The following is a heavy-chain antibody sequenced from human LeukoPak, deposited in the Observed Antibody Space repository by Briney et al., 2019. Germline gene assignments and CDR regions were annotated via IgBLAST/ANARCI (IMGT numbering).Heavy chain of an antibody. J-gene: IGHJ6*02. CDR1: GFTFSSYG. Sequence: GRSLRLSCAASGFTFSSYGMHWVRQAPGKGLEWVAVIWYGGSNKYYADSVKGRFTISRDNSKNTLYLQMNSLRAEDTAVYYCARDPDGVWGQGTTVTVSS. D-gene: IGHD1-14*01. V-gene: IGHV3-33*01. CDR3: ARDPDGV. CDR2: IWYGGSNK.